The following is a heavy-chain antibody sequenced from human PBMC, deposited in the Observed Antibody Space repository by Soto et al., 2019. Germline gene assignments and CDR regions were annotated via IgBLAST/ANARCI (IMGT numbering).Heavy chain of an antibody. CDR2: ISFDGSSK. J-gene: IGHJ3*01. Sequence: GSLRLSCVASGFTFSNYDIHWVRQAPGKGLEWVTIISFDGSSKYYANSVKGRFTISRDNSRDTVYLQLNSLRAEDTAVYYCPRALPSASWRAFSRVDYAFGSWGPGTWVT. D-gene: IGHD3-3*01. CDR1: GFTFSNYD. CDR3: PRALPSASWRAFSRVDYAFGS. V-gene: IGHV3-30-3*01.